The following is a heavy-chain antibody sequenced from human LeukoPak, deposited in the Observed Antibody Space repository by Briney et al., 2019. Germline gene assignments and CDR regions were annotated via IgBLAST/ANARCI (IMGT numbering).Heavy chain of an antibody. Sequence: PSETLSLTCAVSGASISADYWIWIRQPPGKGLEWIGYIYYSGSTNYNPYLKSRVTISVDTSKNQFSLRLSSVTAADTAMYYCARRVPSGFVDSWGQGTLVTVSS. J-gene: IGHJ4*02. D-gene: IGHD5-12*01. CDR2: IYYSGST. CDR3: ARRVPSGFVDS. V-gene: IGHV4-59*08. CDR1: GASISADY.